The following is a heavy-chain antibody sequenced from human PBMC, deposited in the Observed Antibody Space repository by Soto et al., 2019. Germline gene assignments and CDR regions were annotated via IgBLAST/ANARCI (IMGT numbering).Heavy chain of an antibody. CDR3: SRARQQLAMTSFDS. CDR2: IIPIFGTP. Sequence: SVKVSCKASGGTFSTYAISWVRQAPGQGLEWMGGIIPIFGTPNYAQKFQGRVTITADESTSTAYMELSSLRSEDTAVFFCSRARQQLAMTSFDSWGQGTLVTVSS. V-gene: IGHV1-69*13. J-gene: IGHJ4*02. D-gene: IGHD1-1*01. CDR1: GGTFSTYA.